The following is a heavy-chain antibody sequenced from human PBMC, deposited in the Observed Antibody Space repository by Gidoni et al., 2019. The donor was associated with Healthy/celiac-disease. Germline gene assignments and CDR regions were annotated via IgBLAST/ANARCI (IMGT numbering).Heavy chain of an antibody. CDR1: GGSISSYY. V-gene: IGHV4-59*01. CDR2: IYYSGST. D-gene: IGHD6-19*01. J-gene: IGHJ5*02. Sequence: QVQLQESGPGLVKPSETLSLTCTVSGGSISSYYWSWVRQPPGKGLEWIGYIYYSGSTNYNPSLKSRVTISVDTSKNQFSLKLSSVTAADTAVYYCARGGGSSGWLNWFDPWGQGTLVTVSS. CDR3: ARGGGSSGWLNWFDP.